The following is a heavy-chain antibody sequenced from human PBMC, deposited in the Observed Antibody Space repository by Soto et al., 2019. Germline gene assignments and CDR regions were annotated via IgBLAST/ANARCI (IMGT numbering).Heavy chain of an antibody. CDR1: GFTFDDYT. D-gene: IGHD1-26*01. CDR3: AKNSGSYSFDY. V-gene: IGHV3-43*01. CDR2: NSWDGGST. Sequence: EVQLVESGGVVVQPGGSLRLSCAASGFTFDDYTMQWVCQAPGKGLECVSLNSWDGGSTYYSDSMKGRFTISRDNSKNSLCLQMNSLRTEDTALYYCAKNSGSYSFDYWGQCTLVTVS. J-gene: IGHJ4*02.